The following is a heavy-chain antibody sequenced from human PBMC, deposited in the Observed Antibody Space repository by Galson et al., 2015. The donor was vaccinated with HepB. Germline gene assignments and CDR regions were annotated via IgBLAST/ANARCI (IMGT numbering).Heavy chain of an antibody. CDR3: ARVLGGEGGDY. D-gene: IGHD1-26*01. CDR2: ISYDGSNK. V-gene: IGHV3-30*03. CDR1: GFTFSSYG. Sequence: SLRLSCAASGFTFSSYGMHWVRQAPGKGLEWVAVISYDGSNKYYADSVKGRFTISRDNSKNTLYLQMNSLRAEDTAVYYCARVLGGEGGDYWGQGTLVTVSS. J-gene: IGHJ4*02.